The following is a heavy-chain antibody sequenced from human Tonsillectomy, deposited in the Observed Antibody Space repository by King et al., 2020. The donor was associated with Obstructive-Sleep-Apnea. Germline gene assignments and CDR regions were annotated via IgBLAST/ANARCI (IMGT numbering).Heavy chain of an antibody. D-gene: IGHD3-10*01. CDR1: GYTFTSYD. V-gene: IGHV1-8*01. CDR2: MNPNSGNT. J-gene: IGHJ6*02. Sequence: QLVQSGAEVKKPGASVKVSCKASGYTFTSYDINWVRQATGQGLEWMGWMNPNSGNTGYAQKFQGRVTMTRNTSISTAYMELSSLRSEDTAVYYCARIYPPTSVWFARRNGLDVWGQGTTVTVSS. CDR3: ARIYPPTSVWFARRNGLDV.